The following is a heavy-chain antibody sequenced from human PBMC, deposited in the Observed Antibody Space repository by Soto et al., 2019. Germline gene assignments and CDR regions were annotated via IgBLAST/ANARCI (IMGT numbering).Heavy chain of an antibody. CDR3: ARGGDRSCYGEYCYYGMDV. D-gene: IGHD5-12*01. Sequence: EVQLVESGGGLVQPGGSLRLSCAASGFGVSNNYMSWVRQAPGKGLEWVSAINSGGNTYYADSVKGRFTISRDNSKNTVYLQKNSVGAEDTAVYYCARGGDRSCYGEYCYYGMDVWGQGTTVTVSS. CDR2: INSGGNT. J-gene: IGHJ6*02. CDR1: GFGVSNNY. V-gene: IGHV3-66*01.